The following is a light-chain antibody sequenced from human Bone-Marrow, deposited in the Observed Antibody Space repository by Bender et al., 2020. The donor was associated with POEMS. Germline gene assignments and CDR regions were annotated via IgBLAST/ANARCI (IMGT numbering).Light chain of an antibody. J-gene: IGLJ3*02. CDR2: EGS. V-gene: IGLV1-44*01. CDR1: SSNIGPNP. CDR3: AAWEDSLNGWV. Sequence: QSVLTQPPSAPGTPGQRVTISCSGSSSNIGPNPVNWYQQYPGKAPKLIIYEGSKRPSGVSSRFSGSRSGNTASLTISGVQAEDEADYYCAAWEDSLNGWVFGGGTKLTVL.